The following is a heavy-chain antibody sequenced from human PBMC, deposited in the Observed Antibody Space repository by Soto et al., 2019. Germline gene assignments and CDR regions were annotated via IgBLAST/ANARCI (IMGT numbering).Heavy chain of an antibody. CDR2: IYSGGST. V-gene: IGHV3-66*01. CDR1: GFTVSSNY. Sequence: GGSLRLSCAASGFTVSSNYMSWVRQAPGKGLEWVSVIYSGGSTYYADSVKGRFTISRDNSKNTLYLQMNSLRAEDTAVYYCARDRVAAAGTGYWGQGTLVTVSS. D-gene: IGHD6-13*01. CDR3: ARDRVAAAGTGY. J-gene: IGHJ4*02.